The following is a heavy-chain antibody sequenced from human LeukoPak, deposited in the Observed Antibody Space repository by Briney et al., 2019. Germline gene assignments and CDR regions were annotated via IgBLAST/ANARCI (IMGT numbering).Heavy chain of an antibody. V-gene: IGHV3-9*01. CDR3: AKDMRHGDSSGYNDAFDI. D-gene: IGHD3-22*01. Sequence: GGSLRLSCAASGFTFDDYAMHWVRQAPGKGLEWVSGISWNSGSIDYADSVKGRFTISRDNAKNSLYLQMNSLRVDDTALYYCAKDMRHGDSSGYNDAFDIWGQGTMVTVSS. CDR2: ISWNSGSI. J-gene: IGHJ3*02. CDR1: GFTFDDYA.